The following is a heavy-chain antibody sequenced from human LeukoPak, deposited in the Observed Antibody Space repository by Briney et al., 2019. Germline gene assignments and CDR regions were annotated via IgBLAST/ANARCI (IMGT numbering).Heavy chain of an antibody. J-gene: IGHJ4*02. CDR1: GGSISSYY. CDR3: ASVPCTSCFHFDY. D-gene: IGHD2-2*01. V-gene: IGHV4-4*07. Sequence: SETLSLTCTVSGGSISSYYWSWIRQPAGKGLEWIGRIYTSGSTNYNPSLKSRVTISVDKSKNQFSLKLSSVTAADTAVYYCASVPCTSCFHFDYWGQGTLVTVSS. CDR2: IYTSGST.